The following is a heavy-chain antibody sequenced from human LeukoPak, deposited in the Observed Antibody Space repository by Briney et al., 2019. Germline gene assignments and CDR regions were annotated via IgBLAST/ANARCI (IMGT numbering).Heavy chain of an antibody. J-gene: IGHJ4*02. V-gene: IGHV4-39*07. CDR1: GGSISSSSYY. D-gene: IGHD1-7*01. CDR3: ARITGTTGG. CDR2: IYYSGST. Sequence: SETLSLTCTVSGGSISSSSYYWGWIRQPPGKGLEWIGSIYYSGSTYYNPSLKSRVTISVDTSKNQFSLKLSSVTAADTAVYYCARITGTTGGWGQGTLVTVSS.